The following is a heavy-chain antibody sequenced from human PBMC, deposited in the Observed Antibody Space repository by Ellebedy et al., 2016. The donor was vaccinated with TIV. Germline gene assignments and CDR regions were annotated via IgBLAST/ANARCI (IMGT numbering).Heavy chain of an antibody. CDR3: ATDGSYGDYRSPTHAFVM. CDR2: MRDEGSEK. V-gene: IGHV3-7*01. J-gene: IGHJ3*02. D-gene: IGHD4-17*01. CDR1: GFSFRSYW. Sequence: GESLKISCAASGFSFRSYWVSWVRQAPGKGLEWVANMRDEGSEKNYVDSVKGRFTIARDNAKNSLYLQMSSLRVEDTAVYYCATDGSYGDYRSPTHAFVMWGQGTMVAVSS.